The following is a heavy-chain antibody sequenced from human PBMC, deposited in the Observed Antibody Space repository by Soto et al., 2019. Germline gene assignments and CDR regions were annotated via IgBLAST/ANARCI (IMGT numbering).Heavy chain of an antibody. CDR2: IWYDGSNK. V-gene: IGHV3-33*01. D-gene: IGHD3-9*01. Sequence: PGGSLRLSCAASGFTFSSYGMHWVRQAPGKGLEWVAVIWYDGSNKYYADSVKGRFTISRDNSKNTLYLQMNSLRAEDTAVYYCARDPERSGYDILTGYYWSYYYYGMDVWGQRTTVTVSS. CDR1: GFTFSSYG. J-gene: IGHJ6*02. CDR3: ARDPERSGYDILTGYYWSYYYYGMDV.